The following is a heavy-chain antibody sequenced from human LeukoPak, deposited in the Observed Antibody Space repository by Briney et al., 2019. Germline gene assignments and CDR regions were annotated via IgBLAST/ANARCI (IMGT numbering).Heavy chain of an antibody. Sequence: PGGSLRLSCAASGFTFSSYAMSWVRQAPGNGLEWVSATSGSGGSTYYADSVKGRFTISRDNSKNTLYLQMNSLRAEDTAVYYCAKGPSGSYSFDYWGQGTLVTVSS. CDR2: TSGSGGST. D-gene: IGHD3-10*01. J-gene: IGHJ4*02. CDR1: GFTFSSYA. CDR3: AKGPSGSYSFDY. V-gene: IGHV3-23*01.